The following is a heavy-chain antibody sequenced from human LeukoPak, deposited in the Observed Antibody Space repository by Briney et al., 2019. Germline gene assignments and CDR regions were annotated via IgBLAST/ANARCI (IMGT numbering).Heavy chain of an antibody. V-gene: IGHV1-18*01. CDR1: GYTFTNYG. CDR2: ISAYNGNT. Sequence: ASVKVSCKASGYTFTNYGISWVRQAPGQGLEWMGWISAYNGNTDYAQNLQGRVTMTTDTLTSTAFMDLSSLRSEDTAVYYCARDLWGRGTQVTVSS. CDR3: ARDL. J-gene: IGHJ2*01.